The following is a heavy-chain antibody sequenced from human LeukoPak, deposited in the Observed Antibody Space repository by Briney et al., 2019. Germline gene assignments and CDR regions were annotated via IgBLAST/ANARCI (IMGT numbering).Heavy chain of an antibody. CDR1: GYSISSGYY. CDR3: ASSGWGAFDI. J-gene: IGHJ3*02. V-gene: IGHV4-38-2*02. CDR2: IYHSGST. Sequence: SETLSLTCTVSGYSISSGYYWGWIRQPPGKGLEWIGSIYHSGSTYYNPSLKSRVTISVDTSKNQFSLKLSSVTAADTAVYYCASSGWGAFDIWGQGTMVTVSS. D-gene: IGHD6-19*01.